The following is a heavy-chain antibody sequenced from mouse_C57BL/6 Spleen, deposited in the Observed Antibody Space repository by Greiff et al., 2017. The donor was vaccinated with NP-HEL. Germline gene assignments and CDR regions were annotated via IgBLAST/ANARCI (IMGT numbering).Heavy chain of an antibody. V-gene: IGHV14-2*01. CDR3: ARRDSLYYFDY. J-gene: IGHJ2*01. CDR2: IDPEDGDT. CDR1: GFNIKDYY. Sequence: EVKLMESGAELVKPGASVKLSCTASGFNIKDYYMHWVKQRTEQGLEWIGRIDPEDGDTKYVPKFQGKATITADTSSNTAYLQLSSLTSEDTAVYYCARRDSLYYFDYWGQGTTLTVSS.